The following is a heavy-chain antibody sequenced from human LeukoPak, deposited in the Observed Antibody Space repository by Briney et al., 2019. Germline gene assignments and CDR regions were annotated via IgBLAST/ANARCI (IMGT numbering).Heavy chain of an antibody. CDR3: ARGDWFDP. CDR2: IDNSGSI. Sequence: PSETLSLTCTVSGGSMSSGNHYWSWIRHPAGKGLEWIGRIDNSGSINYNPSLRSRVTISLDTSKNQFSLNLTSVTAADTAVYYCARGDWFDPWGQGTLVAVSS. J-gene: IGHJ5*02. CDR1: GGSMSSGNHY. V-gene: IGHV4-61*02.